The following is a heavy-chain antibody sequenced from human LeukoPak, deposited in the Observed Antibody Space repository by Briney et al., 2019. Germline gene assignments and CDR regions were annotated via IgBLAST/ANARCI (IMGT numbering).Heavy chain of an antibody. J-gene: IGHJ5*02. D-gene: IGHD6-13*01. CDR3: ATRPDIAATGPGWFDP. Sequence: SETLSLTCAVYGGSFSGYYWSWIRQPPGKGLEWIGEINHSGSTNYNPSLKSRVTISVDTSKNQFSLKLSSVTAADTAVYYCATRPDIAATGPGWFDPWGQGTLVTVSS. CDR1: GGSFSGYY. CDR2: INHSGST. V-gene: IGHV4-34*01.